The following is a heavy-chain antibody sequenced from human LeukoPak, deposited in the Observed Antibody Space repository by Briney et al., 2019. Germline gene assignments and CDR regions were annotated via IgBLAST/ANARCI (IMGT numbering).Heavy chain of an antibody. V-gene: IGHV4-4*07. Sequence: SETLSLTCAVSGGSISGYYWSWIRQPAGKALEWMGRISGSGSTDYDPSLKSRITMSVDTSKNQFSLKLNSVTAADTAVYYCAREGRSSTPGYWGQGTLVTVSS. J-gene: IGHJ4*02. D-gene: IGHD2-15*01. CDR1: GGSISGYY. CDR3: AREGRSSTPGY. CDR2: ISGSGST.